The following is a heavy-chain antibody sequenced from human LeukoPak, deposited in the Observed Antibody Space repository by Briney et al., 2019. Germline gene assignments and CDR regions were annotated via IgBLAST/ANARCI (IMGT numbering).Heavy chain of an antibody. V-gene: IGHV1-69*04. CDR2: IIPILGIA. J-gene: IGHJ6*02. D-gene: IGHD6-6*01. CDR1: GGTFSSYA. Sequence: EASVKVSCKASGGTFSSYANSWVRQAPGQGLEWMGRIIPILGIANYAQKFQGRVTITADKSTSTAYMELSSLRSEDTAVYYCARPRVLYYYYGMDVWGQGTTVTVSS. CDR3: ARPRVLYYYYGMDV.